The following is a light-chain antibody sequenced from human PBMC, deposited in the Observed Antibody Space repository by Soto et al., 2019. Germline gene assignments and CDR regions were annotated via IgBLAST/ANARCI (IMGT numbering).Light chain of an antibody. CDR2: GAS. V-gene: IGKV3-20*01. CDR1: QLISSTY. J-gene: IGKJ2*01. Sequence: DIVLTHSPGPLSLSQGERATLSCSAIQLISSTYLGWYQQKPGQAPRLLIYGASSRATGIQDRFSGSGSGTDFTLTISRLEPEDFAVYYCQHYGTSLYTFGQGTKLEIK. CDR3: QHYGTSLYT.